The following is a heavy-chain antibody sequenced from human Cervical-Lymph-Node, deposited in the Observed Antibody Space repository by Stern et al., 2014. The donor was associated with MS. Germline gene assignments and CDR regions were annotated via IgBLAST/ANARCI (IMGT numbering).Heavy chain of an antibody. D-gene: IGHD3-3*01. J-gene: IGHJ4*02. Sequence: MQLVESGGGVVQPGRSLRLSCAASGFTFSSSGMHWVRQAPGKGLEWVAEVSFDGSKTYYGDSVKGRFTISRDNSKNTLYLHLNSLRAEDTAVYYCAKDRNDYYFDYWGQGTLVTVSS. CDR1: GFTFSSSG. V-gene: IGHV3-30*18. CDR2: VSFDGSKT. CDR3: AKDRNDYYFDY.